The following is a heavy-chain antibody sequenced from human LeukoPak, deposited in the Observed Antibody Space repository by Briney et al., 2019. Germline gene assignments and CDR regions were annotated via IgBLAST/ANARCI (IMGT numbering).Heavy chain of an antibody. D-gene: IGHD1-26*01. CDR3: ARAPSGSGPCDY. CDR2: IIPIFGTA. V-gene: IGHV1-69*13. Sequence: SVKVSCKASGYTFTGYYMHWVRQAPGQGLEWMGGIIPIFGTANYAQKFQGRVTITADESTSTAYMELSSLRSEDTAVYYCARAPSGSGPCDYWGQGTLVTVSS. J-gene: IGHJ4*02. CDR1: GYTFTGYY.